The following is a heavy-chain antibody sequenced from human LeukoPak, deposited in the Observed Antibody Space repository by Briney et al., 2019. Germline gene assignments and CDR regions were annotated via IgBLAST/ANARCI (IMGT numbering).Heavy chain of an antibody. CDR1: GGTFSSYA. Sequence: GASVKVSCKASGGTFSSYAISWVRQAPGQGLEWMGGIIPIFGTANYAQKFQGRVTITADESTSTAYMELSSLRSEDTAVYYCARAGGGVYCSGGSCYNYWGQGTLVTVSS. CDR2: IIPIFGTA. J-gene: IGHJ4*02. CDR3: ARAGGGVYCSGGSCYNY. D-gene: IGHD2-15*01. V-gene: IGHV1-69*13.